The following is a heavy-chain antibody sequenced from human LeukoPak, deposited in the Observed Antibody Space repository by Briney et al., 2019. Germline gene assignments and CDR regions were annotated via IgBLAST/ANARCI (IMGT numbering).Heavy chain of an antibody. CDR1: GFTFSSYG. Sequence: GGSLRLSCAASGFTFSSYGMNWVRQAPGKGLEWVSGIGVGGTTYYADSVKGRFTISRDTSKNTLYLQMNSLRAEDTAVYYCAKTQGYYDCWGQGTLVTVSS. CDR3: AKTQGYYDC. CDR2: IGVGGTT. D-gene: IGHD3-22*01. J-gene: IGHJ4*02. V-gene: IGHV3-23*01.